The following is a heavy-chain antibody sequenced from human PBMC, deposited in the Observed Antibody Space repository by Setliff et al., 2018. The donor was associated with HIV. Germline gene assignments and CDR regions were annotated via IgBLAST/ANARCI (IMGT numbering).Heavy chain of an antibody. V-gene: IGHV4-39*01. J-gene: IGHJ4*02. CDR1: GGSISSGGPGYY. Sequence: SSETLSLTCTVSGGSISSGGPGYYWGWVRQPPGGGLEWIGSVYYSGSTYYNPSLKTRVTISVDTSKNQFSLKLSSVTAADTAVYYCASLTTDRFLEWLFVYWGQGTLVTVSS. CDR2: VYYSGST. D-gene: IGHD3-3*01. CDR3: ASLTTDRFLEWLFVY.